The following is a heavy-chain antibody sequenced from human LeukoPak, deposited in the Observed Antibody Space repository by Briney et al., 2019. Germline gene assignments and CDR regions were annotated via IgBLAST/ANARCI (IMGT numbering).Heavy chain of an antibody. CDR1: GFAFSNFA. Sequence: GGSLRLSCAASGFAFSNFAMSWVRQAPGKGLEWVSAMSGSGYYTYYVESVKGRFTISRDNSKNPLYLHMNSLRADDTAVYYCAKMEGQRLYDYCMDVWGGGTTVTVSS. J-gene: IGHJ6*03. D-gene: IGHD3-3*01. V-gene: IGHV3-23*01. CDR3: AKMEGQRLYDYCMDV. CDR2: MSGSGYYT.